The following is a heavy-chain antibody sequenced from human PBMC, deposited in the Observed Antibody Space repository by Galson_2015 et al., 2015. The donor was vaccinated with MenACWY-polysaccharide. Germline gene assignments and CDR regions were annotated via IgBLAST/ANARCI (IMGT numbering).Heavy chain of an antibody. CDR3: TKAGAKYCSGSSCHFNWFDP. J-gene: IGHJ5*02. V-gene: IGHV3-74*01. Sequence: LRLSCAASGFTFSSYWMHWVRHAPGKGLVWVSRINADGSATGYADSVRGRFTISRDNAKNTLYLEMNSLRAEDTAVYYCTKAGAKYCSGSSCHFNWFDPWGQGTLVTVSS. CDR1: GFTFSSYW. D-gene: IGHD2-15*01. CDR2: INADGSAT.